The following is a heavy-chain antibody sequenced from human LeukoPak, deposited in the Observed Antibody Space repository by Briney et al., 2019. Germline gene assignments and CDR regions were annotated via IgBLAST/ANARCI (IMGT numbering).Heavy chain of an antibody. J-gene: IGHJ6*03. CDR1: GGSFSGYY. V-gene: IGHV4-34*01. CDR2: INHSGST. CDR3: ARARYCSSTSCYALYYYYYYMDV. D-gene: IGHD2-2*01. Sequence: SETLSLTCAVYGGSFSGYYWSWIRQPPGKGLEGIGEINHSGSTNYNPSLKSRVTISVDTSKNQFSLKLSSVTAADTAVYYCARARYCSSTSCYALYYYYYYMDVWPKGTTVTVSS.